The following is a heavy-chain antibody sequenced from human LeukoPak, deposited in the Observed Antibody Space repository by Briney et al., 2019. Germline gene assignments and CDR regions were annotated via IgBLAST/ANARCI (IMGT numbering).Heavy chain of an antibody. J-gene: IGHJ4*02. Sequence: ASVKVSCKASGYTFSDYYMHWVRQAPGQGLEWMGIINPSGGSTSYAQKFQGRVTMTRDTSTSTVYMELSSLRSEDTAVYYCAREKTPSRGYSYGFGYWGQGTLVTVSS. CDR2: INPSGGST. V-gene: IGHV1-46*01. D-gene: IGHD5-18*01. CDR3: AREKTPSRGYSYGFGY. CDR1: GYTFSDYY.